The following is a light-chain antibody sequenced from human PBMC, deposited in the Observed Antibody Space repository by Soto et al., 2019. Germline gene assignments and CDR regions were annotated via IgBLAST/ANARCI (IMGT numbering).Light chain of an antibody. V-gene: IGKV3-20*01. CDR2: DAS. J-gene: IGKJ1*01. Sequence: SAGERSHLSCRASQSVGSSYLAWYQQKPGQAPRLLIYDASSRATGIPDRFSGSGSGTDFTLTISGLQPGAFAVEYRQKYGSSPRMFGPGTKVDIK. CDR3: QKYGSSPRM. CDR1: QSVGSSY.